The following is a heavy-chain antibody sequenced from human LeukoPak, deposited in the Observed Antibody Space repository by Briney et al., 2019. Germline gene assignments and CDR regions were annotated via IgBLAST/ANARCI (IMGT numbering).Heavy chain of an antibody. CDR3: ARDPDSSGYYGDAFDI. CDR1: GGTFSSYA. CDR2: IIPIFGTA. D-gene: IGHD3-22*01. V-gene: IGHV1-69*13. Sequence: GASVKVSCKASGGTFSSYAISWVRQAPGLGLEWMGGIIPIFGTANYAQKFQGRVTITADESTSTAYMELSSLRSEDTAVYYCARDPDSSGYYGDAFDIWGQGTMVTVSS. J-gene: IGHJ3*02.